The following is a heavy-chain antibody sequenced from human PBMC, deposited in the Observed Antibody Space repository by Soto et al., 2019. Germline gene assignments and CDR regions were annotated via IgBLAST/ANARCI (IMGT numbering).Heavy chain of an antibody. V-gene: IGHV1-69*01. CDR1: GGTFSSYA. D-gene: IGHD5-12*01. J-gene: IGHJ6*02. CDR3: ASCYVEMATIIYYYGMDV. Sequence: QVQLVQSGAEVKKPGSSVKVSCKASGGTFSSYAISWVRQAPGQGLEWMGGIIPIFGTANYAQKFQGRVTITADESTSTAYMELSSLRSEDTAVYYCASCYVEMATIIYYYGMDVWGQGTTVTVSS. CDR2: IIPIFGTA.